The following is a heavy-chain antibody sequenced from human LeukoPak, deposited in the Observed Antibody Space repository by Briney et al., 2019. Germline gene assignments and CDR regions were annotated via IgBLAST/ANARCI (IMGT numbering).Heavy chain of an antibody. J-gene: IGHJ5*02. D-gene: IGHD5-12*01. CDR1: GYSISSGYY. V-gene: IGHV4-38-2*02. CDR3: AREKRYSGYGNWFDP. CDR2: IYHSGST. Sequence: LETLSLTCAVSGYSISSGYYWGWIRQPPGKGLEWIGSIYHSGSTYYNPSLKSRVTISVDTSKNQFSLKLSSVTAADTAVYYCAREKRYSGYGNWFDPWGQGTLVTVSS.